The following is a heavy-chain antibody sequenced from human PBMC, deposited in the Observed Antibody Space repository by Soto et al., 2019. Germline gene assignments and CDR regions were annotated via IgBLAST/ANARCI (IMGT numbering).Heavy chain of an antibody. V-gene: IGHV3-23*01. J-gene: IGHJ4*02. CDR2: ISGSGGST. D-gene: IGHD2-21*01. Sequence: EVQLLESGGGLVQPGGSLRLSCAASGFTFSSYAMSWVRQAPGKGLEWVSAISGSGGSTYYADSVKGRFTISRDNSKNSLDLQRNSLRAEDTAVDHCAKDIADGYNCGGYYFAYWRQGTLVTVSS. CDR1: GFTFSSYA. CDR3: AKDIADGYNCGGYYFAY.